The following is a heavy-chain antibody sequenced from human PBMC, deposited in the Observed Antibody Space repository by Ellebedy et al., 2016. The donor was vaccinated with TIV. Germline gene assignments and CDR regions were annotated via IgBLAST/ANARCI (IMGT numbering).Heavy chain of an antibody. V-gene: IGHV3-23*01. CDR2: ISGGGGTT. CDR1: GFTFRDYA. D-gene: IGHD3-22*01. J-gene: IGHJ4*02. Sequence: GESLKISCEASGFTFRDYAMRWVRQAPGKGLEWVSDISGGGGTTFYADSVKGRFTISRDNSKDTVFLQMNSLRVEDTALYYCAKDHRLKSVDGSGYSPLDYWGQGTLVTVSS. CDR3: AKDHRLKSVDGSGYSPLDY.